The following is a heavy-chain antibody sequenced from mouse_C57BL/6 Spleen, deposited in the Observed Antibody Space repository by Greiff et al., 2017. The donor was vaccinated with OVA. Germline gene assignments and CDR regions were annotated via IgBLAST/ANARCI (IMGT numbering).Heavy chain of an antibody. V-gene: IGHV1-50*01. CDR3: ARNYGNYLEY. CDR1: GYTFTSYW. J-gene: IGHJ2*01. D-gene: IGHD2-1*01. CDR2: IDPSDSYT. Sequence: QVQLKQPGAELVKPGASVKLSCKASGYTFTSYWMQWVKQRPGQGLEWIGEIDPSDSYTNSNQKFKGKATLTVDTSSSTAYMQRSSLTSEDAAVYYCARNYGNYLEYWGKGTTLTVAS.